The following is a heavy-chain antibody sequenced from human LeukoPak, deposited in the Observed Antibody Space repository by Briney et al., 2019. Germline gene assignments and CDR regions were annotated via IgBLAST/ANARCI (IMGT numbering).Heavy chain of an antibody. V-gene: IGHV4-30-4*07. CDR3: ARDRGYGGFDY. CDR2: IYYSGST. D-gene: IGHD2-15*01. J-gene: IGHJ4*02. Sequence: SETLSLTCTVSGGSISSGSYYWSWIRQPPGKGLEWIGYIYYSGSTYYNPSLKSRVTISVDTSKNQFSLKLSSVTAADTAVYYCARDRGYGGFDYWGQGTLVTVSS. CDR1: GGSISSGSYY.